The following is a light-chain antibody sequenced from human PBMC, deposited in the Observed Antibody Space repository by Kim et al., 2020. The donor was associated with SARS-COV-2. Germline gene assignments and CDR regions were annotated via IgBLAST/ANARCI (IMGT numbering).Light chain of an antibody. CDR1: QTVLYSSNNKDY. Sequence: DIVMTQSPDSLAVSLGERATINCKSSQTVLYSSNNKDYLAWYKQKPGQPPKLLIYWASTRASGVPDRFSGSGSGTDFTLTISTLQAEDVAVYYCQYYFAPPVTFGQGTRLEIK. V-gene: IGKV4-1*01. CDR2: WAS. CDR3: QYYFAPPVT. J-gene: IGKJ5*01.